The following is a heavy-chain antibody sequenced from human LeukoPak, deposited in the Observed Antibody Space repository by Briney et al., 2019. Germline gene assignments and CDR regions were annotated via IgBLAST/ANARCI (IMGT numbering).Heavy chain of an antibody. Sequence: GGSLRLSCSVSGFTFSTYVMHWVRQAPGKGLKYVSAISSNGDNTYYADSVKGRFTISRDNSKNTPYLQMSSLRADDTAVYYCVRGTGYWGQGTLVTVSS. J-gene: IGHJ4*02. CDR2: ISSNGDNT. CDR1: GFTFSTYV. CDR3: VRGTGY. V-gene: IGHV3-64D*06.